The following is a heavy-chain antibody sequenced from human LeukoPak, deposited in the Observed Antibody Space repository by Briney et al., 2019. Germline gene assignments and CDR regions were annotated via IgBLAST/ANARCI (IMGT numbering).Heavy chain of an antibody. J-gene: IGHJ4*02. V-gene: IGHV4-59*01. CDR1: GGSISSYY. CDR3: ARGYNPHYYDSSGIPYYFDY. D-gene: IGHD3-22*01. Sequence: SETLSLTCTVSGGSISSYYWSWIRQPPGKGLEWLGHFYYSWNTKYNPSLKRLLTMSLDTSNNHFSLQLSSVTAADTAVYYCARGYNPHYYDSSGIPYYFDYWGGGTRLTVSS. CDR2: FYYSWNT.